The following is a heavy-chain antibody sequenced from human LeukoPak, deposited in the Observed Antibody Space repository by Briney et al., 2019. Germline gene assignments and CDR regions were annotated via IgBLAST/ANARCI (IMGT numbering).Heavy chain of an antibody. CDR2: IYTSGST. V-gene: IGHV4-4*07. CDR1: GGSISSYY. J-gene: IGHJ3*02. CDR3: ASDYGDYAAFDI. D-gene: IGHD4-17*01. Sequence: SETLSLTCTVSGGSISSYYWCWIRQPAGKGLEWIGRIYTSGSTNYNPSLKSRVTMSVDTSKNQFSLKLSSVTAADTAVYYCASDYGDYAAFDIWGQGTMVTVSS.